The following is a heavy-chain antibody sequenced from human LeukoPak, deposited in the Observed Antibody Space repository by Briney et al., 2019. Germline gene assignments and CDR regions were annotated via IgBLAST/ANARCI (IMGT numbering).Heavy chain of an antibody. CDR3: ARDYGVFTGYNPLDY. J-gene: IGHJ4*02. V-gene: IGHV1-18*01. D-gene: IGHD3-9*01. CDR1: GYSFTNFG. CDR2: ISAYNGNT. Sequence: ASVXXSXKASGYSFTNFGISWVRQAPGQGLEWMGWISAYNGNTNSAPNLQGRVTMTRDTSTSTAYMELRSLISDDTAVYYCARDYGVFTGYNPLDYWGQGTLVTVSS.